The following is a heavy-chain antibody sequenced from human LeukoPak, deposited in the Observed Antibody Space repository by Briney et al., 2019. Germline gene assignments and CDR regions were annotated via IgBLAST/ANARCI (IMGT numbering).Heavy chain of an antibody. CDR2: IATGGGT. CDR3: AGSGGGHPYYFDF. V-gene: IGHV3-13*04. J-gene: IGHJ4*02. CDR1: GFTFSSCD. Sequence: PGGSLRLSCAASGFTFSSCDMHWVRQATGKGLEWVSVIATGGGTYYSDSVKGRFTISRENAKNSLYLQMNSMRAGDTAVYYCAGSGGGHPYYFDFWGQGTLVTASS. D-gene: IGHD2-15*01.